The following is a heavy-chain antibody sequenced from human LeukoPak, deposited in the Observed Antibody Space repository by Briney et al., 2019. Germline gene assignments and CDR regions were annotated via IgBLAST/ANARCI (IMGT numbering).Heavy chain of an antibody. J-gene: IGHJ6*04. Sequence: GGSLRLSCAASGFAFSSSWMHWVRQAPGKGLVWVSRITRDGSSTTYADSVKGRFTTSRDNAKNTLYLQMDSLRDDDTAVYYCARDPGYESWSPFWGGMDVWGNGTTVIVSS. CDR1: GFAFSSSW. D-gene: IGHD3-16*01. CDR2: ITRDGSST. V-gene: IGHV3-74*01. CDR3: ARDPGYESWSPFWGGMDV.